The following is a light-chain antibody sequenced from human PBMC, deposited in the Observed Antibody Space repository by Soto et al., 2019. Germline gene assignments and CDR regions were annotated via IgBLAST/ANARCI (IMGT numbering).Light chain of an antibody. V-gene: IGKV1-27*01. J-gene: IGKJ4*01. CDR2: AAS. Sequence: DIQMTQSPSSLSASVGDRVTITCRASQDINTYLAWYQQKPGEGPKFLIYAASAVQSGVPSRFSGSGSGTDFTLTINGLQPEDVATYYCQNYYSAPLTVGGGTKVDIK. CDR1: QDINTY. CDR3: QNYYSAPLT.